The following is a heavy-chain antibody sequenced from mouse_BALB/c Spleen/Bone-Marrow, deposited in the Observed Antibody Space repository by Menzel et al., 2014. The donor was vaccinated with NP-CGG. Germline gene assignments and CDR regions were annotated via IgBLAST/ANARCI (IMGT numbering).Heavy chain of an antibody. CDR2: ISSGSSTI. V-gene: IGHV5-17*02. J-gene: IGHJ2*01. Sequence: EVKVVESGGGLVQPGGSRKLSCAASGFTFSSFGMHWVRQAPERGLERVAYISSGSSTIFYADTVKGRFTISRDNPKNTLFLQMTSLRSEDTAMYYCARGGNWEDFDYWGQGTTLTVSS. D-gene: IGHD4-1*01. CDR1: GFTFSSFG. CDR3: ARGGNWEDFDY.